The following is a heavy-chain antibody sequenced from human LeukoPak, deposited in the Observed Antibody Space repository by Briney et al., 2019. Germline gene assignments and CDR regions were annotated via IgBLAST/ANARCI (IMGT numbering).Heavy chain of an antibody. Sequence: SETLSLTCAVYGGSFSGDYWSWIRQPPGKGLEWIGEINHSGSTNYNPSLKSRVTISVDTSKNQFSLKLSSVTAADTAVYYCAIWSYYDPVNLWGQGTLVTVSS. CDR2: INHSGST. V-gene: IGHV4-34*01. CDR3: AIWSYYDPVNL. J-gene: IGHJ5*02. CDR1: GGSFSGDY. D-gene: IGHD3-22*01.